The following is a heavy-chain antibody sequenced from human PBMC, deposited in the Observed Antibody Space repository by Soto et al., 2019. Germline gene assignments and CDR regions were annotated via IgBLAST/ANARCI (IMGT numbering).Heavy chain of an antibody. CDR3: ARDGGVAATMIDY. CDR1: GFTFSSYG. V-gene: IGHV3-33*01. CDR2: IWYDGSNK. D-gene: IGHD2-15*01. J-gene: IGHJ4*02. Sequence: QVQLVESGGGVVQPGRSLRLSCAASGFTFSSYGMHWVRQAPGKGLEWVAVIWYDGSNKYYADSVKGRFTISRDNSKNTLYLQMNSLRAEDTAVYYCARDGGVAATMIDYWGQGTLVTVSS.